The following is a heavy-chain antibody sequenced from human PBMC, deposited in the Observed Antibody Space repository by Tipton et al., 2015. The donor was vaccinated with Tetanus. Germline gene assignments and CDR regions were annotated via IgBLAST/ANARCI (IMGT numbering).Heavy chain of an antibody. V-gene: IGHV4-34*01. Sequence: TLSLTCAVSGASFSGSYWSWVRQSPGKGLEWVGEIRPGGSPYYNPALKSRVTISADTTKNLFSLKLRSVTAADAAVYFCARDDGYTGLNSWGQGALVAVS. CDR1: GASFSGSY. J-gene: IGHJ4*02. CDR2: IRPGGSP. D-gene: IGHD5-24*01. CDR3: ARDDGYTGLNS.